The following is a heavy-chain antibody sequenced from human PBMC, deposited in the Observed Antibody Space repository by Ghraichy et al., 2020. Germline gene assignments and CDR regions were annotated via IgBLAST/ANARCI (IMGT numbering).Heavy chain of an antibody. Sequence: SENLSLTCAVSGGSISSSNWWSWVRQPPGKGLEWIGEIYHSGSTNYNPSLKSRVTISVDKSENQFSLKLSSVTAADTAVYYCARDGADGSYYHIDYFDYWGQGTLVTVSS. CDR2: IYHSGST. D-gene: IGHD1-26*01. V-gene: IGHV4-4*02. CDR3: ARDGADGSYYHIDYFDY. J-gene: IGHJ4*02. CDR1: GGSISSSNW.